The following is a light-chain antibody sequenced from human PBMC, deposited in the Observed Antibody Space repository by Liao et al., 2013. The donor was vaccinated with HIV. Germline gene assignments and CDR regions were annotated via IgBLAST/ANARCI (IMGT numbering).Light chain of an antibody. CDR1: YLGDKY. V-gene: IGLV3-1*01. CDR3: QTWDRTTYV. CDR2: QDN. J-gene: IGLJ1*01. Sequence: SYDLTQPPSVSVSPGQTANITCSGDYLGDKYASWYQHKPGQAPVLVIYQDNKRPSGIPERFSGSNSGNTATLTISGTQAIDEAEYYCQTWDRTTYVFGSGTKVTVL.